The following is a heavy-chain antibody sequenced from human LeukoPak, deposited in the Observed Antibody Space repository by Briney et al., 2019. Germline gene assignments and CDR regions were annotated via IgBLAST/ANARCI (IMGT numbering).Heavy chain of an antibody. V-gene: IGHV3-43*02. CDR3: GTWAFYHSLDD. J-gene: IGHJ6*02. D-gene: IGHD2/OR15-2a*01. CDR2: INADGGRT. Sequence: PGGSLRLSCAASGFTLGPYAMHWVRQRPGKGLEWVAHINADGGRTFYADSVEGRFTISRDNSKDSLYLQMNSLTTDDTALYYCGTWAFYHSLDDWGQGTTVTVSS. CDR1: GFTLGPYA.